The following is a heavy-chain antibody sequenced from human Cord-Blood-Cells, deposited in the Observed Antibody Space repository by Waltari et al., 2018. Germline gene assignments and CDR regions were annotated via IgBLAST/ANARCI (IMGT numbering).Heavy chain of an antibody. CDR2: ISYDGSNK. CDR3: AKSGAVAGTAFDI. D-gene: IGHD6-19*01. Sequence: VQLVESGGGVVQPGRSLRLSWSATGFTLSGKASHCLRRATGKGLEWVAVISYDGSNKYYADSVKGRFTISRDNSKNTLYLQMNSLRAEDTAVYYCAKSGAVAGTAFDIWGQGTMVTVSS. CDR1: GFTLSGKA. V-gene: IGHV3-30*18. J-gene: IGHJ3*02.